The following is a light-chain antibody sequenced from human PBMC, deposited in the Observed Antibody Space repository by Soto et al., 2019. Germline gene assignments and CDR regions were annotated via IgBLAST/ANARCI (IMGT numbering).Light chain of an antibody. J-gene: IGLJ3*02. Sequence: QSVLTQPPSMSAAPGQRVTISCSGTNSNIGDNFVSWYRQFPGTAPELLIYANYKRPSGIPDRFSGSKSATSATLGITGLQTGDEADYYCGTWDTSLSNWVFGGGTKLTVL. CDR1: NSNIGDNF. CDR2: ANY. CDR3: GTWDTSLSNWV. V-gene: IGLV1-51*01.